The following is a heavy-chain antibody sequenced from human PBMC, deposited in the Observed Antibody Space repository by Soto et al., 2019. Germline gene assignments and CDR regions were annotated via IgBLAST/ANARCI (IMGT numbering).Heavy chain of an antibody. D-gene: IGHD6-13*01. Sequence: QVQLVQSGAEVKKPGSSVKVSCKASGGTFSSYAISWVRQAPGQGLEWMGGIIPIFGTANYAQKFQGRVTMTADEATSTAYMELSSLRSEDTAVEYCARGAGESSSGYFPPDDPWGQGTLVTVSS. CDR2: IIPIFGTA. V-gene: IGHV1-69*01. CDR3: ARGAGESSSGYFPPDDP. J-gene: IGHJ5*02. CDR1: GGTFSSYA.